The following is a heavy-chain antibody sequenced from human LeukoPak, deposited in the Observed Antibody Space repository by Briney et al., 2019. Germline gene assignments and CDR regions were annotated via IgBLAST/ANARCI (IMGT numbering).Heavy chain of an antibody. CDR2: IRSKAYGGTT. Sequence: GGSLRLSCTAPGFTFGDYAMSWFRQAPGKGLEWVGFIRSKAYGGTTEYAASVKGRFPISRDDSKSIAYLQMNSLKTEDTDVYYCTRATYSSSWSNQGFDYWGQGTLVTVSS. V-gene: IGHV3-49*03. J-gene: IGHJ4*02. CDR3: TRATYSSSWSNQGFDY. D-gene: IGHD6-13*01. CDR1: GFTFGDYA.